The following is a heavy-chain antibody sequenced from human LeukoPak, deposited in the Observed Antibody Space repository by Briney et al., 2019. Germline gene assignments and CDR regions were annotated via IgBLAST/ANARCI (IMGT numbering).Heavy chain of an antibody. V-gene: IGHV3-30*18. Sequence: PGGSLRLSCAASGFTFSSSGMRWVRQAPGKGLEWVAVISYDGRSKYYGDSVKGRFTISRDSSKNTLYLQMNSLRAEDSAVYYCAKDLGYYSSYYYGMDVWGQGTTVTVSS. CDR1: GFTFSSSG. CDR2: ISYDGRSK. D-gene: IGHD4-11*01. CDR3: AKDLGYYSSYYYGMDV. J-gene: IGHJ6*02.